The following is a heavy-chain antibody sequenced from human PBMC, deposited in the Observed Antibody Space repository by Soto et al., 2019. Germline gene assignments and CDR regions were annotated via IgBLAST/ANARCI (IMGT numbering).Heavy chain of an antibody. CDR2: ISAYNGNT. CDR3: ARDQQGGAIEGWFDP. D-gene: IGHD3-16*02. J-gene: IGHJ5*02. CDR1: GYTFTSYG. V-gene: IGHV1-18*01. Sequence: GASAKVSCKASGYTFTSYGISWVRQAPGQGLEWMGWISAYNGNTNYAQKLQGRVTMTTDTSTSTAYMELSSLRSEDTTVYYCARDQQGGAIEGWFDPWGQGTLVPVSS.